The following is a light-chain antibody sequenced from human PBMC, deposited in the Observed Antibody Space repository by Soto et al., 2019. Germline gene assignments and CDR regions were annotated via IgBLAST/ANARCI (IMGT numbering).Light chain of an antibody. V-gene: IGKV3-20*01. CDR2: AAS. CDR3: HQYYSTPRT. J-gene: IGKJ1*01. Sequence: EIVLTQSTGTLSLSPGERATLSCRASQSISSSDLAWYQHRPGQAPRLLIYAASSRATGIPVRFSGSGSGTDFTLTISSLQAEDVAVYYCHQYYSTPRTFGQGTKVDIK. CDR1: QSISSSD.